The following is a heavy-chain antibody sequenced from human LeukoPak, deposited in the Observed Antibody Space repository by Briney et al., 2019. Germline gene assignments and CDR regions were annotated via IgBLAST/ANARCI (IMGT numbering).Heavy chain of an antibody. CDR2: ISGDGGAT. J-gene: IGHJ6*02. V-gene: IGHV3-43*02. Sequence: GGSLRLSCAASGFTFDDYAMHWVRQAPGKGLEWVSLISGDGGATYYADSVKGRFTISRDNSENSLYLQMNSLRTEDTALYYCAKESYLGSGSPMDVWGQGTTVTVSS. CDR1: GFTFDDYA. CDR3: AKESYLGSGSPMDV. D-gene: IGHD3-10*01.